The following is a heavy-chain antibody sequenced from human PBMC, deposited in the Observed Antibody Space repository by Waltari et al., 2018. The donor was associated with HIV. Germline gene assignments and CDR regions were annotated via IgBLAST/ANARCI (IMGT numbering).Heavy chain of an antibody. CDR2: IYYSGST. Sequence: QVQLQESGPGLVKPSETLSLTCTVPGGSISSYYWSWIRQPPGKGLEWIGYIYYSGSTNYNPSLKSRVTISVDTSKNQFSLKLSSVTAADTAVYYCAREGVRGTRGTDWFDPWGQGTLVTVSS. J-gene: IGHJ5*02. D-gene: IGHD3-10*01. V-gene: IGHV4-59*01. CDR1: GGSISSYY. CDR3: AREGVRGTRGTDWFDP.